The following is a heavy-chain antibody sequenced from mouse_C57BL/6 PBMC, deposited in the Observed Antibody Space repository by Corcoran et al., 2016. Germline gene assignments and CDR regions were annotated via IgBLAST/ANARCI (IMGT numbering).Heavy chain of an antibody. CDR1: GYSIPSGYY. D-gene: IGHD6-1*01. J-gene: IGHJ2*01. Sequence: VQLPESGPGLVKPSQSLSPHCSVTGYSIPSGYYWNWIRPFPGNKLEWMGYISYDGSNKYKPSLKNRISITRDTSKNQFFLKLNSVTTEDTATYYGAREGVPIDYWGQGTTLTVSS. CDR2: ISYDGSN. CDR3: AREGVPIDY. V-gene: IGHV3-6*01.